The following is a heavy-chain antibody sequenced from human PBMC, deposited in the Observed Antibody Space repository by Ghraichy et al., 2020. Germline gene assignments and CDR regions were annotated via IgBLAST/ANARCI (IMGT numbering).Heavy chain of an antibody. CDR1: GGSISSGGYY. J-gene: IGHJ6*02. Sequence: SETLSLTCTVSGGSISSGGYYWSWIRQLPGKGLEWIGYISYSESTHFNPSLKSRVSISVGTSKNQFSLKLNSVTAADTAIYYCARDVRVDYYQYAMDVWGQGTTVTVSS. CDR2: ISYSEST. V-gene: IGHV4-31*03. D-gene: IGHD2-15*01. CDR3: ARDVRVDYYQYAMDV.